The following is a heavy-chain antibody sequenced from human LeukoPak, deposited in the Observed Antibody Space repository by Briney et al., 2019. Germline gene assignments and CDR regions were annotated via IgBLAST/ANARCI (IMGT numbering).Heavy chain of an antibody. V-gene: IGHV4-59*01. D-gene: IGHD3-22*01. CDR3: ARAGDSSGYHDY. Sequence: TSETLSLTCTVSGGSISSYYWSWIRQPPGKGLEWIGYIYYSGSTNYNPSLKSRVTISVDTSKNQFSLKLSSVTAADTAVNYCARAGDSSGYHDYWGQGTLVTVSS. CDR1: GGSISSYY. J-gene: IGHJ4*02. CDR2: IYYSGST.